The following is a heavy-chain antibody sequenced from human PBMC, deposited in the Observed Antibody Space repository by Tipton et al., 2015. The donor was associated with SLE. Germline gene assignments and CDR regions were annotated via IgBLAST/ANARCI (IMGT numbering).Heavy chain of an antibody. V-gene: IGHV3-15*01. Sequence: SLRLSCAASGFTFSSYAMSWVRQAPGKGLEWVGRIKSKTDGGTTDYAAPVKGRFTISRDDSKNTLYLQMNSLKTEDTAVYYCTTGGWQVFDYWGQGTLVTVSS. CDR1: GFTFSSYA. CDR2: IKSKTDGGTT. D-gene: IGHD5-24*01. J-gene: IGHJ4*02. CDR3: TTGGWQVFDY.